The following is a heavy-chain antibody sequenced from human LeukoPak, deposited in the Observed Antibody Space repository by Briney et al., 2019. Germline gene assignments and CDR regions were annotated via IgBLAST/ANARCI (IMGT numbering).Heavy chain of an antibody. CDR1: GFTFSSYA. J-gene: IGHJ4*02. Sequence: PGGSLRLSCAASGFTFSSYAMSWVRQAPGKGLEWVSSITDSGGSTYYADSVKGRFTISRDNSKNTLYLQMNSLRAEDTAVYYCAKDRVYYYDSSGYSHFDYWGQGTLVTVSS. CDR3: AKDRVYYYDSSGYSHFDY. V-gene: IGHV3-23*01. D-gene: IGHD3-22*01. CDR2: ITDSGGST.